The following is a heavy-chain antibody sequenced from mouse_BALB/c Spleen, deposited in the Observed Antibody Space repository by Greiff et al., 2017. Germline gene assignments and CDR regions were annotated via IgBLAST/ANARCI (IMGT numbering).Heavy chain of an antibody. CDR3: ARLYYGNPDYYFDY. Sequence: EVQLQQSGPELVKPGASVKISCKASGYTFTDYNMHWVKQSHGKSLEWIGYIYPYNGGTGYNQKFKSKATLTVDNSSSTAYMELRSLTSEDSAVYYCARLYYGNPDYYFDYWGQGTTLTVSS. J-gene: IGHJ2*01. D-gene: IGHD2-1*01. CDR2: IYPYNGGT. CDR1: GYTFTDYN. V-gene: IGHV1S29*02.